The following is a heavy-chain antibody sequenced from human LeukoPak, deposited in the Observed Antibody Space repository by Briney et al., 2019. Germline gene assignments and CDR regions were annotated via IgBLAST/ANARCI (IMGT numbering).Heavy chain of an antibody. Sequence: PSQTLSLTRTVSGGSISSGGYYWSWIRQPPGKGLEWIGYIYHNGSTYYNPSLKSRVTISVDRSKNQFSLKLSSVTAADTAVYYCARDLAGPDYWGQGTLVTVSS. CDR1: GGSISSGGYY. CDR2: IYHNGST. D-gene: IGHD3-10*01. CDR3: ARDLAGPDY. V-gene: IGHV4-30-2*01. J-gene: IGHJ4*02.